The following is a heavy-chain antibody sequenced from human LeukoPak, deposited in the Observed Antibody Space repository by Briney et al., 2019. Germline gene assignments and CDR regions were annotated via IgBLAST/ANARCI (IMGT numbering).Heavy chain of an antibody. CDR2: ISSSSSYI. D-gene: IGHD2-21*02. CDR1: GFTLSSYS. J-gene: IGHJ6*02. V-gene: IGHV3-21*01. Sequence: GGSLRLSCAASGFTLSSYSVNWVRQAPGKVLGWVSSISSSSSYIYYADSVKGRFTISRDNAKTSLYLQMNRLRAEDTAVYYCARDVTGDYGMDVWGQGTTVTVSS. CDR3: ARDVTGDYGMDV.